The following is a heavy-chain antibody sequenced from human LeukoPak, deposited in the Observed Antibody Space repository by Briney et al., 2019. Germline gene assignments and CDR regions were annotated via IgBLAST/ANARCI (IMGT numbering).Heavy chain of an antibody. CDR1: GYTFTDYY. CDR2: INPNSGGT. Sequence: ASVKVSCKASGYTFTDYYMHWVRQAPGQGLEWMGWINPNSGGTNYAQEFQGRVTMTRDTSISTAYMELSRLRSDDTAVYYCAREVCSGGSCYGWFDPWGQGTLATVSS. CDR3: AREVCSGGSCYGWFDP. D-gene: IGHD2-15*01. J-gene: IGHJ5*02. V-gene: IGHV1-2*02.